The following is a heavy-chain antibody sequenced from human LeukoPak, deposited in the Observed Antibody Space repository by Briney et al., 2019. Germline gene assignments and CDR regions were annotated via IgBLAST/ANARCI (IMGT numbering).Heavy chain of an antibody. CDR1: GYTFTSYA. D-gene: IGHD5-18*01. Sequence: ASVKVSCKASGYTFTSYAMHWVRQAPGQRLEWMGWINAGNGNTKYSQKFQGRVTITRDTSAGTAYMELSSLRSEDTAVYYCARDIRGYSYGPLDAFDIWGQGTMVTVSS. CDR3: ARDIRGYSYGPLDAFDI. CDR2: INAGNGNT. V-gene: IGHV1-3*01. J-gene: IGHJ3*02.